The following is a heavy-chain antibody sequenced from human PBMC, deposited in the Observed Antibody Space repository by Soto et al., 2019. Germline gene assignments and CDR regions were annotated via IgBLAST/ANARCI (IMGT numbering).Heavy chain of an antibody. CDR3: SRGTSIPASGDY. Sequence: QVQLVQSGAEVKKPGASVKVSCKASGYTFTNYGLNWVRQAPGQGLEWLGWVSAYNGERRYAQRVQARVIMTTDTSTTTAYMELRSLRSDDTAVYYCSRGTSIPASGDYWGQGTLVTVSS. CDR1: GYTFTNYG. CDR2: VSAYNGER. J-gene: IGHJ4*01. V-gene: IGHV1-18*01. D-gene: IGHD6-6*01.